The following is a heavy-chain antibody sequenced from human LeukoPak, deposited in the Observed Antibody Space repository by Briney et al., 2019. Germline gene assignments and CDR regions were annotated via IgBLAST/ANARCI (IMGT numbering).Heavy chain of an antibody. Sequence: GGSLRLSCTASGFTFSAHWIHWVRQPPGMGLVWVSRINERGTDSMYAESVKGRFTISRDNAKNTVYLQMNSLRAEDTAVYYCVRDETLWTLDWWGQGTLVSVSS. D-gene: IGHD1-1*01. CDR1: GFTFSAHW. CDR2: INERGTDS. V-gene: IGHV3-74*03. J-gene: IGHJ4*02. CDR3: VRDETLWTLDW.